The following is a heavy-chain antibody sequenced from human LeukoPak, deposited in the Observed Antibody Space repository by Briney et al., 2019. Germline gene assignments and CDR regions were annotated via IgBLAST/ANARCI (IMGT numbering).Heavy chain of an antibody. CDR1: GYSFVLYG. CDR2: ISGSTGDT. J-gene: IGHJ4*02. Sequence: GASVKVSCKASGYSFVLYGISWVRQAPGEGPEWMGWISGSTGDTNYAQKFQGRVTMTADTSTSTAYMELRSLRSDDTAVYYCARVDRAVAGTDYWGQGTLVTVSS. V-gene: IGHV1-18*01. D-gene: IGHD6-19*01. CDR3: ARVDRAVAGTDY.